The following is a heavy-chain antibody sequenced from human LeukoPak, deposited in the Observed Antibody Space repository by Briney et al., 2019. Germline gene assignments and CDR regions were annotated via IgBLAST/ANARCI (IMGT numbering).Heavy chain of an antibody. CDR2: VNQGGAQK. J-gene: IGHJ6*03. CDR3: ASEHYFYYMDG. V-gene: IGHV3-7*01. CDR1: GFNFCSLW. Sequence: PGGSLRLSCAASGFNFCSLWMSWVRQAPGQGLEWVANVNQGGAQKHYADSVKGLFTIYRDNAPNSLYLKMNSLRAKDTSLCYCASEHYFYYMDGWGKGTTVTASS.